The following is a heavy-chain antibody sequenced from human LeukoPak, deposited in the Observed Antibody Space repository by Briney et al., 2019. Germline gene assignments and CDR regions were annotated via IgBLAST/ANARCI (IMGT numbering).Heavy chain of an antibody. V-gene: IGHV4-4*07. CDR1: GDSISGKY. J-gene: IGHJ5*01. Sequence: KPSETLSCTCIVAGDSISGKYWSWIRRPAGKGLEWLGRIYSSGTTDYSPSLMSRVTMSLDTSKNHFPLRLRSVPAADTAVYYGARLDILVPRAVEWFDPWGQGTVVTVSS. CDR2: IYSSGTT. CDR3: ARLDILVPRAVEWFDP. D-gene: IGHD2-2*01.